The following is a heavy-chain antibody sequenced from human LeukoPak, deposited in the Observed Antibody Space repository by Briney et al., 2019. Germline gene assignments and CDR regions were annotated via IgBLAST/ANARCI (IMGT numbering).Heavy chain of an antibody. CDR2: IKQDESEK. D-gene: IGHD1-1*01. V-gene: IGHV3-7*01. CDR1: GFTFSSYW. J-gene: IGHJ4*02. CDR3: ARDKIEGPTKLDY. Sequence: WGSLRLSCAASGFTFSSYWMSWVRQAPGKGLEWGANIKQDESEKYYVDSLKGRFTISRDNAKNSLYLQMNSLRAEDTAVYYCARDKIEGPTKLDYWGQGILVTVSS.